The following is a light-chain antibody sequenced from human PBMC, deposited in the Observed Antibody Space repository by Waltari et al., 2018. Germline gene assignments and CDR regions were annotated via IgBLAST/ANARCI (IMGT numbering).Light chain of an antibody. V-gene: IGLV1-47*01. CDR3: AAWDDSLYA. CDR2: RNN. CDR1: SSNIGVNS. Sequence: QSVLTQPPSASGTPGQSVTISCSGSSSNIGVNSVYWYQQLPGRAPKLLIYRNNQRPSGVPDRFSGSKSGTSASLAISGLRSEDEADYYCAAWDDSLYALGTGTKVSVL. J-gene: IGLJ1*01.